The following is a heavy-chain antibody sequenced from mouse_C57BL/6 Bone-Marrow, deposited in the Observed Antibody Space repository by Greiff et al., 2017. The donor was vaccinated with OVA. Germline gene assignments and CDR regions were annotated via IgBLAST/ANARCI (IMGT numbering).Heavy chain of an antibody. CDR2: IDPSDSYT. V-gene: IGHV1-50*01. Sequence: QVQLQQPGAELVKPGASVKLSCKASGYTFTSYWMQWVKQRPGTGLEWIGEIDPSDSYTNYNQKFKGKATLTVDTSSSTAYMQLISLASEDSAGYYCALYGNYLAWFADWGQGTLVTVSA. CDR3: ALYGNYLAWFAD. D-gene: IGHD2-1*01. J-gene: IGHJ3*01. CDR1: GYTFTSYW.